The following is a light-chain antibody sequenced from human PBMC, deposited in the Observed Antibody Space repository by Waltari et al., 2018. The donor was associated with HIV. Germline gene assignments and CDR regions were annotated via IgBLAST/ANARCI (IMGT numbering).Light chain of an antibody. J-gene: IGLJ2*01. CDR3: CAYAGSTTYVI. CDR1: SSDVGGYNL. CDR2: EVS. V-gene: IGLV2-23*02. Sequence: QSALTQPASVSGSPGQSLTIPCTGTSSDVGGYNLVPWYQQHPGKAPKLMIYEVSKRPSGVSNRFSGSKSGNTASLTISGLQAEDEADYYCCAYAGSTTYVIFGGGTKLTVL.